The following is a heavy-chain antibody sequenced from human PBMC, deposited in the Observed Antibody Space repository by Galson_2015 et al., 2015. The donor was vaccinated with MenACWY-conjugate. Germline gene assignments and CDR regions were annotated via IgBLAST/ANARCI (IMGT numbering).Heavy chain of an antibody. V-gene: IGHV5-51*01. Sequence: QSGAEVKKPGESLKISCKGSGYSFTNYWIGWVRQMPGKGLEWMGIIFPGDSETRYSPSFQGQVTISADKSISTAYLQWSSLKASDTAMYYCARRRHCSGGSCSTLGYFDYWGQGTLVTVSS. CDR1: GYSFTNYW. CDR2: IFPGDSET. D-gene: IGHD2-15*01. J-gene: IGHJ4*02. CDR3: ARRRHCSGGSCSTLGYFDY.